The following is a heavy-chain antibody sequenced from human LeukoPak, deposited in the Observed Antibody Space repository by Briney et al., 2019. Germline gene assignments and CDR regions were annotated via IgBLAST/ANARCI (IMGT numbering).Heavy chain of an antibody. CDR3: ARSLPYGTTWYGRSDF. CDR2: IRQDGDAK. J-gene: IGHJ4*02. V-gene: IGHV3-7*03. CDR1: GFTFSSYG. Sequence: GGSLRLSCAASGFTFSSYGMHWVRQAPGKGLEWVANIRQDGDAKYVDSVKGRFTISRDNAMNSLYLQMNSLRAEDTAIYYCARSLPYGTTWYGRSDFWGQGTLVTVSS. D-gene: IGHD6-13*01.